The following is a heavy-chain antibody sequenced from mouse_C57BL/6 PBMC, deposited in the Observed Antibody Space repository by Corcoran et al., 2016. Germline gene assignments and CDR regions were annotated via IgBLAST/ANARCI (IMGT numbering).Heavy chain of an antibody. CDR1: GYTFTTYG. J-gene: IGHJ2*01. V-gene: IGHV9-3*01. CDR2: INTYSGVP. Sequence: QIQLVQSGPELKKPGETVKISCKASGYTFTTYGMSWVKQAPGKGLKWMGWINTYSGVPTYADDFKGRFAFSLETSASTAYLQINNLKNEDTATYFCARDGDYWCQGTTLTVSS. D-gene: IGHD2-3*01. CDR3: ARDGDY.